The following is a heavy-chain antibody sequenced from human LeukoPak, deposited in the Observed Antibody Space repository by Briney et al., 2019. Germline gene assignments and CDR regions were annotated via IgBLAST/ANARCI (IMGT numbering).Heavy chain of an antibody. CDR2: IIPIFGTA. V-gene: IGHV1-69*13. CDR1: GGTFSSYA. J-gene: IGHJ4*02. CDR3: ARAAGYDFWSGYPNAPFDY. Sequence: SVKVSCKASGGTFSSYAISWVRQAPGQGLEWMGGIIPIFGTANYAQKFQGRFTITADESTSTAYMELSSLRSEDTAVYYCARAAGYDFWSGYPNAPFDYWGQGTLVTVSS. D-gene: IGHD3-3*01.